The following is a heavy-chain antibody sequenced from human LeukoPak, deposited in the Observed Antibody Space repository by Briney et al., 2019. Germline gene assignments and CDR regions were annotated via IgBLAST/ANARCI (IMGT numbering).Heavy chain of an antibody. CDR1: GFTFSSYS. CDR2: ISSSSSTI. Sequence: PGGSLRLSCAASGFTFSSYSMNWVRQAPGKGLEWVSYISSSSSTIYYADSVKGRFTISRDNAKNSLYLQVNSLRDEDTAVYYCARDGDVDYWGQGTLVTVSS. D-gene: IGHD7-27*01. CDR3: ARDGDVDY. V-gene: IGHV3-48*02. J-gene: IGHJ4*02.